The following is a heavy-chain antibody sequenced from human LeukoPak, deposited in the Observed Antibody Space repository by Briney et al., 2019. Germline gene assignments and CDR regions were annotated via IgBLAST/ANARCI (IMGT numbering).Heavy chain of an antibody. Sequence: GGSLRLSCAASGFTFSSYSMNWVRQAPGKGLEWVSSISSSSSYIYYADSVKGRFTISGDNAKNSLYLQMNSLRAEDTAVYYCARVNKVGPFDYWGQGTLVTVSS. CDR2: ISSSSSYI. CDR3: ARVNKVGPFDY. J-gene: IGHJ4*02. V-gene: IGHV3-21*01. CDR1: GFTFSSYS.